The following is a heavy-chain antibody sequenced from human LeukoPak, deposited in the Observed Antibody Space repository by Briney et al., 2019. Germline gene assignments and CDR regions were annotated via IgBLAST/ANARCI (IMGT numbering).Heavy chain of an antibody. CDR1: GFTFSNYG. D-gene: IGHD6-13*01. J-gene: IGHJ4*02. V-gene: IGHV3-30*18. CDR3: TKGGSNWQTSAVYLPGDY. CDR2: ISYHGSNQ. Sequence: GGSLRLSCAASGFTFSNYGMHWVRQTPGKGLEWVAVISYHGSNQYYIDSVKGRFTISRDNSKNTLYLQMNSLRAEDTAVYYCTKGGSNWQTSAVYLPGDYWGQGTLVSVSS.